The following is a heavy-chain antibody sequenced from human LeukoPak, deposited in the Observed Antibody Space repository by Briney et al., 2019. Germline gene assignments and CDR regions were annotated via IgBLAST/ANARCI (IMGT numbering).Heavy chain of an antibody. CDR1: GGSFSGYY. V-gene: IGHV4-34*01. J-gene: IGHJ4*02. CDR3: ASTLKWLAYDY. CDR2: INHSGST. Sequence: SETLSLTRAVYGGSFSGYYWSWIRQPPGKGLEWIGEINHSGSTNYNPSLKSRVTISLDTSKKQFSLKMTSVTAADTAVYYCASTLKWLAYDYWGQGTLVTVSS. D-gene: IGHD3-22*01.